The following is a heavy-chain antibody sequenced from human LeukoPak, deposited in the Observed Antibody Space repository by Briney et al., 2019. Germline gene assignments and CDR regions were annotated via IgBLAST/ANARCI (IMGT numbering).Heavy chain of an antibody. D-gene: IGHD5-18*01. CDR3: AKDQAAMGNYYYYGMDV. V-gene: IGHV3-30*04. CDR1: GFTFSSYA. Sequence: GGSLRLSCAASGFTFSSYAMHWVRQAPGKGLEWVAVISYDGSNKYYADSVKGRFTISRDNSKNTLYLQMNSLRAEDTAVYYCAKDQAAMGNYYYYGMDVWGKGTTVTVSS. J-gene: IGHJ6*04. CDR2: ISYDGSNK.